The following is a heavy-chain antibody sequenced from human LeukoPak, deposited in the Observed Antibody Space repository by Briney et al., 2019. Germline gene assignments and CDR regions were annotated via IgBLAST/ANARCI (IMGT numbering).Heavy chain of an antibody. CDR3: ARAPRGYCSSTSCYWENDAFDI. J-gene: IGHJ3*02. Sequence: GGSLRLSCAASGFTFSSYSMHWVRQAPGKGLEWVSSISSSSSYIYYADSVKGRFTISRDNAKNSLYLQMNSLRAEDTAVYYCARAPRGYCSSTSCYWENDAFDIWGQGTMVTVSS. CDR2: ISSSSSYI. CDR1: GFTFSSYS. V-gene: IGHV3-21*01. D-gene: IGHD2-2*01.